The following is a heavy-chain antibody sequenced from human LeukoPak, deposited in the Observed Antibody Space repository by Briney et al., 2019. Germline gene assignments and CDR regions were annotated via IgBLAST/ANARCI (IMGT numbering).Heavy chain of an antibody. CDR2: INHSGST. CDR3: ARHAGHLFDY. V-gene: IGHV4-34*01. D-gene: IGHD3-10*01. Sequence: SETLSLTCAVYGGSFSGYYWSWIRQPPGKGLEWIGEINHSGSTSYNLSLKSRVTISVDTSKNQFSLKLSSVTAADTAVYYCARHAGHLFDYWGQGTLVTVSS. CDR1: GGSFSGYY. J-gene: IGHJ4*02.